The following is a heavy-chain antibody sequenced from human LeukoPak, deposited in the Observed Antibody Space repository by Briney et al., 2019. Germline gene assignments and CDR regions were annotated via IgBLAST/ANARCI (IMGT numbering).Heavy chain of an antibody. V-gene: IGHV3-48*04. CDR2: ISSSSSTI. Sequence: GGSLRLSCAASGFTFSSYSMNWVRQAPGKGLEWVSYISSSSSTIYYADSVKGRFTISRDNAKNSLYLQMNSLRAEDTAVYYCAKGIYSSGWSYFDYWGHGTLVTVSS. CDR1: GFTFSSYS. D-gene: IGHD6-19*01. J-gene: IGHJ4*01. CDR3: AKGIYSSGWSYFDY.